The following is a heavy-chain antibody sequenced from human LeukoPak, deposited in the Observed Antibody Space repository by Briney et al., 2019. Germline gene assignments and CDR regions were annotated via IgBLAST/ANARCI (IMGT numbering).Heavy chain of an antibody. CDR2: VNWNGGST. CDR3: ARYPTYYYDSSGYKEGSYFDY. J-gene: IGHJ4*02. D-gene: IGHD3-22*01. Sequence: GGSLRLSCAASRFTFDDYGMSWVRQAPGKGLEWVSGVNWNGGSTGYADSVKGRFTISRDNAKNSLYLQMNSLRAEDTALYYCARYPTYYYDSSGYKEGSYFDYWGQGTLVTVSS. CDR1: RFTFDDYG. V-gene: IGHV3-20*04.